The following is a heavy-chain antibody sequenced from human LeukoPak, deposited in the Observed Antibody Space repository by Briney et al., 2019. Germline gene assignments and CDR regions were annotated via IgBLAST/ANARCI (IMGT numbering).Heavy chain of an antibody. V-gene: IGHV4-59*01. Sequence: SETLSLTCSVSGGSISSYYWSWIRQPPGKGLEWIGYIYYIGSTNYNPSLKSRVTISVDTSKNQFSLKLSSVTTADTAVYYCARADCGITSCYAWRDAFHIWGQGTMVAISS. CDR3: ARADCGITSCYAWRDAFHI. D-gene: IGHD2-2*01. J-gene: IGHJ3*02. CDR2: IYYIGST. CDR1: GGSISSYY.